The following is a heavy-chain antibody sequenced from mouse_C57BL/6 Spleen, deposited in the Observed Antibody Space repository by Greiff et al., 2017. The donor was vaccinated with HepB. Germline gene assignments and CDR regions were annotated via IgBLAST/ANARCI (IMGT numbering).Heavy chain of an antibody. V-gene: IGHV14-1*01. D-gene: IGHD3-3*01. CDR1: GFNIKDYY. CDR2: IDPEDGDT. Sequence: EVQLQQSGAELVRPGASVKLSCTASGFNIKDYYMHWVKQRPEQGLEWIGRIDPEDGDTEYAPKFQGKATMTADTSSNPAYLQLSSLTSEDTAVYYCTTDAISGTRGFAYWGQGTLVTVSA. CDR3: TTDAISGTRGFAY. J-gene: IGHJ3*01.